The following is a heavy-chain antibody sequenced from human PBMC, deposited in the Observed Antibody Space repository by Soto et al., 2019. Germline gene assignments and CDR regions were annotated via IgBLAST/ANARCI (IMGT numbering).Heavy chain of an antibody. CDR3: ARVGLLGATRTDAFDI. CDR1: GYTFTSYA. Sequence: GASVKVSCKASGYTFTSYAMHWVRQAPGQRLEWMGWINAGNGNTKYSQKFQGRVTITRDTSASTAYMELSSLRSEDTAVYYCARVGLLGATRTDAFDIWGQGTMVTVSS. CDR2: INAGNGNT. J-gene: IGHJ3*02. D-gene: IGHD1-26*01. V-gene: IGHV1-3*01.